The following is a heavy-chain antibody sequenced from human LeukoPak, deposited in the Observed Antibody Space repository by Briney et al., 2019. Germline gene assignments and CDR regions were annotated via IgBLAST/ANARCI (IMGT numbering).Heavy chain of an antibody. CDR2: IYYSGST. Sequence: SETLSLTCTVSGGSISSSSYYWGWIRQPPGKGLEWIGSIYYSGSTYYNPSLKSRVTMSVDTSKNQFSLKLSSVTAADTAVYYCARSVVGDHDYWGQGTLVTVSS. CDR1: GGSISSSSYY. V-gene: IGHV4-39*07. J-gene: IGHJ4*02. CDR3: ARSVVGDHDY. D-gene: IGHD4-17*01.